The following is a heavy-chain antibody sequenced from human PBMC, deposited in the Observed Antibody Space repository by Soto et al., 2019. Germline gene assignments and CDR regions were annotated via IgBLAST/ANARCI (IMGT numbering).Heavy chain of an antibody. Sequence: QVQLVQSGAEVKRPGSSVKVSCKASGDTFNFYSINWVRQAPGVGLEWVGRVNPILSMSNYAQRFQGRVTITADTSTSTAYMALRSLRSADTAIYSCASIYGSVYPAFDYWGHAALVTLSS. V-gene: IGHV1-69*02. CDR2: VNPILSMS. D-gene: IGHD3-10*01. J-gene: IGHJ4*01. CDR1: GDTFNFYS. CDR3: ASIYGSVYPAFDY.